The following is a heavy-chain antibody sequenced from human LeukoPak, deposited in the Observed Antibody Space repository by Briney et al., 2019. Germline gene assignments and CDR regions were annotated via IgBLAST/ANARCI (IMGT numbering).Heavy chain of an antibody. CDR2: IYYSGST. Sequence: SETLSLTCTVSGGSISSYYWSWIRQPPGKGLEWIGYIYYSGSTNYNPSLKSRVTISVDTSKNQFSLKLSSVTAADTAVYYCAREVVEMATILAFDIWGQGTMVTVSS. CDR3: AREVVEMATILAFDI. D-gene: IGHD5-24*01. V-gene: IGHV4-59*12. J-gene: IGHJ3*02. CDR1: GGSISSYY.